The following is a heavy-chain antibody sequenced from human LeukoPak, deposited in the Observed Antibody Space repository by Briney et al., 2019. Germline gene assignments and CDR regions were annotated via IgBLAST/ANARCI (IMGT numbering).Heavy chain of an antibody. D-gene: IGHD3-10*01. CDR2: TYWDDEE. CDR1: GFSLRTNGEA. J-gene: IGHJ4*02. Sequence: SGPTLVKPTQTLTLTCTFSGFSLRTNGEAVGWIRQPPGKALEWLALTYWDDEEHHSPSLKSRLTITKDTSRNQVVLTVTNMDPVDTATYYCAHRRGGYFDSWGQGILVTVSS. V-gene: IGHV2-5*02. CDR3: AHRRGGYFDS.